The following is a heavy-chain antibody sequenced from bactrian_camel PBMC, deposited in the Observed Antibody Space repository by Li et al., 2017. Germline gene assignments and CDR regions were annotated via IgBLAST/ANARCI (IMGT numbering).Heavy chain of an antibody. V-gene: IGHV3S54*01. D-gene: IGHD6*01. Sequence: VQLVESGGGAVQAGGSLRLTCTVSGNTYNINCMGWFRQGPGQQREGIAAIRNSGGETWYHDSVKGRFTISQNKAKNTAYLQMNNLQPEDTATYYCAEGRGSRGEHCYSLNYWGQGTQVTVSS. CDR1: GNTYNINC. CDR2: IRNSGGET. CDR3: AEGRGSRGEHCYSLNY. J-gene: IGHJ4*01.